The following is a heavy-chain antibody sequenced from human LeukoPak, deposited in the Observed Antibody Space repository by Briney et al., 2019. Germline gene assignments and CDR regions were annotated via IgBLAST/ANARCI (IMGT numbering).Heavy chain of an antibody. V-gene: IGHV3-33*06. CDR2: IWYDGSNK. Sequence: GGSLRLSCAASGFTFSSYGMHWVRQAPGKGLEWVAVIWYDGSNKYYADSVKGRFTISRDNSKNTLYLQMNSLRAEDTAVYYCAKAVAVAGLFDYWGRGTLVTVSS. CDR3: AKAVAVAGLFDY. J-gene: IGHJ4*02. CDR1: GFTFSSYG. D-gene: IGHD6-19*01.